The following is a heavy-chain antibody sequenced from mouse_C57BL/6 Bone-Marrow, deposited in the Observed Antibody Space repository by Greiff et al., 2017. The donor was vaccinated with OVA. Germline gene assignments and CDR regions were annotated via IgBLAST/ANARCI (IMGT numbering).Heavy chain of an antibody. CDR3: ARGIYGSSLYFDV. Sequence: EVKLMESGPGLVKPSQTVFLTCTVTGISITTGNYRWSWIRQFPGNKLEWIGYIYYSGTITYNPSLTSRTTITRDTPKNQFFLEMNSLTAEDTATYYCARGIYGSSLYFDVWGTGTTVTVSS. CDR1: GISITTGNYR. J-gene: IGHJ1*03. CDR2: IYYSGTI. V-gene: IGHV3-5*01. D-gene: IGHD1-1*01.